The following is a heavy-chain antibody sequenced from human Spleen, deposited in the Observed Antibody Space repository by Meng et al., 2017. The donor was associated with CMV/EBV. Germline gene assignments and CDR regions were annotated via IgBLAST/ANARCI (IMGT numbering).Heavy chain of an antibody. D-gene: IGHD3-3*01. CDR2: ISSSSSYI. J-gene: IGHJ4*02. V-gene: IGHV3-21*01. CDR3: ARGALDDFWSGYSDY. CDR1: GFTFSRYS. Sequence: SGFTFSRYSMNWVRQAPVKGLEWVSSISSSSSYIYYADSVKGRFTISRDNAKNSLYLQMNSLRAEDTAVYYCARGALDDFWSGYSDYWGQGTLVTVSS.